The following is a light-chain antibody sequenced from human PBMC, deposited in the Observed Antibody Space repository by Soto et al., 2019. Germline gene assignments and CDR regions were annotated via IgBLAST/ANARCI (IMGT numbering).Light chain of an antibody. CDR2: GAS. CDR1: QSVSSN. J-gene: IGKJ2*01. CDR3: QQYNIWPPNT. V-gene: IGKV3-15*01. Sequence: EIVMTQSPATLSVSPGERATLSCRASQSVSSNLAWYQQKPGQAPRLLIYGASTRATGIPARCSGSGSGAEFTLTISSLQSEDFAVYYCQQYNIWPPNTFGQGTKLEIK.